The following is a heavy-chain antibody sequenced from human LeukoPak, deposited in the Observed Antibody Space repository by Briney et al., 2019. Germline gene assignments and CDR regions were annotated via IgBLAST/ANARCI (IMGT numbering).Heavy chain of an antibody. V-gene: IGHV3-30*18. Sequence: GGSLRLPCAASGFTFSSYGMHWVRQAPGKGLEWVAVISYDGSNKYYADSVKGRFTISRDNSKNTLYLQMNSLRAEDTAVYYCANQKYSYGSYYFDYWGQGTLVTVSS. J-gene: IGHJ4*02. CDR2: ISYDGSNK. CDR1: GFTFSSYG. D-gene: IGHD5-18*01. CDR3: ANQKYSYGSYYFDY.